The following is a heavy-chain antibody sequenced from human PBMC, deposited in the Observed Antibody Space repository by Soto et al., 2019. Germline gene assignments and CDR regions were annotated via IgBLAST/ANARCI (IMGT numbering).Heavy chain of an antibody. D-gene: IGHD3-9*01. CDR3: AREYYDILTGYYGYNWFDP. CDR2: IIPILGIA. J-gene: IGHJ5*02. Sequence: QVQLVQSGAEVKKPGSSVKVSCKASGGTFSSYTISWVRQAPGQGLEWMARIIPILGIANYAQKFQGRVTITADKSTSTAYMELSSLRSEDTAVYYCAREYYDILTGYYGYNWFDPWGQGTLVTVSS. CDR1: GGTFSSYT. V-gene: IGHV1-69*08.